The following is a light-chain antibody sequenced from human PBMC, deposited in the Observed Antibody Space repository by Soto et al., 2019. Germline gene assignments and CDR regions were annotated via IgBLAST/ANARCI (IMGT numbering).Light chain of an antibody. Sequence: EKVMTQSPATLSVSPGERATLSCRASQSVNSNLAWYQQKPGQAPRLLIYDASTRATGIPARFSGSGSGTEFTLTISSLQSEDFAVYYCQQYNNWPLTFGGGTKVEIK. CDR1: QSVNSN. V-gene: IGKV3-15*01. J-gene: IGKJ4*01. CDR2: DAS. CDR3: QQYNNWPLT.